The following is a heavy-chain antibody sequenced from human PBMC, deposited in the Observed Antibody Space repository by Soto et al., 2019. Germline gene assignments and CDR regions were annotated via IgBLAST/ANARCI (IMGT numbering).Heavy chain of an antibody. V-gene: IGHV3-30*18. CDR2: ISYDGSNK. Sequence: PGGSLRLSCAASGFTFSSYCMHWVRQAPGKGLEWVAVISYDGSNKYYADSVKGRFTISRDNSKNTLYLQMNSLRAEDTAVYYCAKCHSGSYWALDYWGQGTLVTVSS. D-gene: IGHD1-26*01. CDR1: GFTFSSYC. J-gene: IGHJ4*02. CDR3: AKCHSGSYWALDY.